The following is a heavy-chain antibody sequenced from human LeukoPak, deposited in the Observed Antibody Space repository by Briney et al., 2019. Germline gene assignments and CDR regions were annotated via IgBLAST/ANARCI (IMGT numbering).Heavy chain of an antibody. CDR3: ARDIWGSST. J-gene: IGHJ5*02. CDR2: IYHSGGT. Sequence: SQTLSLTCVVSGASISSGGYSWSWIRQPPGKGLEWIGCIYHSGGTHYNPSLKSRVTMSVGMSKNQISLNLNSVTAADTAVYYCARDIWGSSTWGPGTLVTVSS. CDR1: GASISSGGYS. V-gene: IGHV4-30-2*01. D-gene: IGHD3-16*01.